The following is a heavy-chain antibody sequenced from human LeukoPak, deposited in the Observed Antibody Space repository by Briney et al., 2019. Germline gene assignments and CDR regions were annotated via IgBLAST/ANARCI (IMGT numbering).Heavy chain of an antibody. Sequence: PGGSLRLSCAASGFNLNSYTMKWVRQAPGKGLEWVSSISSSSSYMYPADSLKGRFTISRDNAKNSLYLQMNSLRAEDTAVYYCARDTDFDCWGQGTLVTVSS. J-gene: IGHJ4*02. CDR3: ARDTDFDC. V-gene: IGHV3-21*01. CDR1: GFNLNSYT. CDR2: ISSSSSYM.